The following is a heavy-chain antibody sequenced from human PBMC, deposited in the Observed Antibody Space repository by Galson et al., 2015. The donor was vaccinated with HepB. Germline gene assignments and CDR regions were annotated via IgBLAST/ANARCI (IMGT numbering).Heavy chain of an antibody. CDR1: GFTFRLYA. Sequence: SLRLSCAASGFTFRLYAMSWVRQAPGKGLEWVSGISGRGDSTYYADSVKGRFTISRDNSKNTLSLQMNNMRVEDTAVYYCAKAQTSPTDRWGQGTLVTVSS. J-gene: IGHJ4*02. D-gene: IGHD2-2*01. CDR2: ISGRGDST. V-gene: IGHV3-23*01. CDR3: AKAQTSPTDR.